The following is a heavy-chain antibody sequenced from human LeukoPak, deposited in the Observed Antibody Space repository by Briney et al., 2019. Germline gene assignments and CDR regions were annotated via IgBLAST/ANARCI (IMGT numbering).Heavy chain of an antibody. CDR2: ISYSGST. V-gene: IGHV4-59*01. D-gene: IGHD6-25*01. Sequence: PSETLSLTCTVSGDSISSYYWSWIRQPPGKGLEWIGFISYSGSTNYNPYLKSRVTMSVDTSNNQFSVRLTSVTAADTAVYYCARGSSAWPARFDYWGQGTLVTVSS. CDR1: GDSISSYY. CDR3: ARGSSAWPARFDY. J-gene: IGHJ4*02.